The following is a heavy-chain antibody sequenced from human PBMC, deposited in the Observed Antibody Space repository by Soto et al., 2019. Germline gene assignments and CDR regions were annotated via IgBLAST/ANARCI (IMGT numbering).Heavy chain of an antibody. D-gene: IGHD3-10*01. CDR2: IIPIFGTA. J-gene: IGHJ5*02. CDR1: GGTFSSYA. V-gene: IGHV1-69*13. Sequence: ASVKVSCKASGGTFSSYAISWVREAPGQGLEWMGGIIPIFGTANYAQKFQGRVTITADESTSTAYMELSSLRSEDTAVYYCARDRGGDYYGSGRSWFDPWGQGTLVTSPQ. CDR3: ARDRGGDYYGSGRSWFDP.